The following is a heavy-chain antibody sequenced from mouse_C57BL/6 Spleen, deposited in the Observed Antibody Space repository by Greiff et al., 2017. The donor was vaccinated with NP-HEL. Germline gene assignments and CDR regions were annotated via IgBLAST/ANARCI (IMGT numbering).Heavy chain of an antibody. V-gene: IGHV1-82*01. CDR2: IYPGDGDT. D-gene: IGHD1-1*01. CDR1: GYAFSSSW. J-gene: IGHJ4*01. CDR3: NYYGEGYAMDY. Sequence: QVQLQQSGPELVKPGASVKISCKASGYAFSSSWMNWVKQRPGKGLEWIGRIYPGDGDTNYNGKFKGKAILTADKSSSTAYMQLSSLTSEDSAVYFCNYYGEGYAMDYWGQGTSVTVSS.